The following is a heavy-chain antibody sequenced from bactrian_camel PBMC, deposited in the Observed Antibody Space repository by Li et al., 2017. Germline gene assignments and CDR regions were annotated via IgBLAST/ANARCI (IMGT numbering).Heavy chain of an antibody. CDR2: IKSDGSST. CDR3: AKDRRVRGWMVSSGVEYIY. V-gene: IGHV3S40*01. CDR1: GFTFSSYD. Sequence: VQLVESGGGLVQPGGSLRLSYAGGGFTFSSYDMAWVRQAPGKGLEWISTIKSDGSSTYFADSVKDRFAISRDNAKNMVYLQLNSLKAEDTAMYYCAKDRRVRGWMVSSGVEYIYWGQGTQVTVS. D-gene: IGHD3*01. J-gene: IGHJ4*01.